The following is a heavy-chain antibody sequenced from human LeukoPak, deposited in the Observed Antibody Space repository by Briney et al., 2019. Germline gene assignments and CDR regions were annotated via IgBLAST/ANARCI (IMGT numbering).Heavy chain of an antibody. D-gene: IGHD3-22*01. CDR3: ATRKYYYDSSGYFGYY. Sequence: SVKVSCKASGGIFSSYAISWVRQAPGQGLEWMGGIIPIFGTANYAQKFQGRVTITADESTSTAYMELSSLRSEDTAVYYCATRKYYYDSSGYFGYYWGQGTLVTVSS. J-gene: IGHJ4*02. V-gene: IGHV1-69*13. CDR1: GGIFSSYA. CDR2: IIPIFGTA.